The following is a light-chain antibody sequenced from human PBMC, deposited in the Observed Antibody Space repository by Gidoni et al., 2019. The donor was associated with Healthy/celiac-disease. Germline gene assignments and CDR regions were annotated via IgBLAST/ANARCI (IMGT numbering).Light chain of an antibody. CDR3: QAWGSSTGVV. Sequence: SYELTQPPPVSVSPGQTASITCSGDKLGDKYACWYQQKQGQSPVLVIYQDGKRHSGIPERFSGSNSGNTATLTISGTQAVDEADYYCQAWGSSTGVVFGGGTKLTVL. CDR2: QDG. V-gene: IGLV3-1*01. CDR1: KLGDKY. J-gene: IGLJ2*01.